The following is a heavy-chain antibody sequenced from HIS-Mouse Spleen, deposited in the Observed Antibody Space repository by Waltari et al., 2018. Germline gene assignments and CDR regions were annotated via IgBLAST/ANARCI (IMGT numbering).Heavy chain of an antibody. Sequence: QLQLQESGPGLVKPSETLSLTCPVSGGPSSSRRHYWGWTRQPPGKGLEWIGSIDYSVSTYYNPSLKSRVTISVYTSKNQFSLKLSSVTAADTAVYYCAREGMGSGDWGQGTLVTVSS. J-gene: IGHJ4*02. V-gene: IGHV4-39*07. CDR1: GGPSSSRRHY. D-gene: IGHD6-25*01. CDR2: IDYSVST. CDR3: AREGMGSGD.